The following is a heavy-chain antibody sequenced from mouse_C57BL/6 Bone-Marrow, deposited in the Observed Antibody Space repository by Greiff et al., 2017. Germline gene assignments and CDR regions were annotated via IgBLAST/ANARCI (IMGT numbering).Heavy chain of an antibody. CDR3: ARSLRLTVVATDWYFDV. CDR2: IRNKANGYTT. Sequence: DVMLVESGGGLVQPGGSLSLSCAASGFTFTDYYMSWVRQPPGQALEWLGFIRNKANGYTTEYSASVKGRFTISRDNSQSILYLQMNALRAEDSATYYCARSLRLTVVATDWYFDVWGTGTTVTVSA. V-gene: IGHV7-3*01. J-gene: IGHJ1*03. CDR1: GFTFTDYY. D-gene: IGHD1-1*01.